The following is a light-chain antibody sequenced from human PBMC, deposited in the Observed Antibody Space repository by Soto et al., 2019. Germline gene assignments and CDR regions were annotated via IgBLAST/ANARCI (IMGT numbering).Light chain of an antibody. Sequence: EVLMTQSPATLSVSPGERGTLSCRASQSVSSNLAWYQQKPGQAPRLLIYGASTRATGISARFSGSGSGTEFTLTISSLQSEDFAVYYCQQYNNWPRTFGQGTKVEIK. CDR1: QSVSSN. J-gene: IGKJ1*01. CDR2: GAS. CDR3: QQYNNWPRT. V-gene: IGKV3-15*01.